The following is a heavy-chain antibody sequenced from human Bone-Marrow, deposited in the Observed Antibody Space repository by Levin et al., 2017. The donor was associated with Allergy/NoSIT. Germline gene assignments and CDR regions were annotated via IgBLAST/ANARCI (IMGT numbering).Heavy chain of an antibody. J-gene: IGHJ6*02. Sequence: SSETLSLTCTVSGGSISSGGYYWSWIRQHPGKGLEWIGYIYYSGSTYYNPSLKSRVTISVDTSKNQFSLKLSSVTAADTAVYYCARVRSYDSSGYYHPFFCGMDVWGQGTTVTVSS. D-gene: IGHD3-22*01. CDR3: ARVRSYDSSGYYHPFFCGMDV. V-gene: IGHV4-31*03. CDR1: GGSISSGGYY. CDR2: IYYSGST.